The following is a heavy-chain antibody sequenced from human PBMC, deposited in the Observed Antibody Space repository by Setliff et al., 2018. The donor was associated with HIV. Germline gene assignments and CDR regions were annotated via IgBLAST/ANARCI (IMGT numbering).Heavy chain of an antibody. V-gene: IGHV4-34*01. CDR3: ARDAPTVYANGWFDP. CDR1: GGSLSGYH. CDR2: INHSGST. D-gene: IGHD2-8*01. J-gene: IGHJ5*02. Sequence: SETLSLTCAVYGGSLSGYHWSWIRQSPGKGLEWIGEINHSGSTNYNPSLKSRVIISIDTSKKQFSLKLTSVTAADTATYYCARDAPTVYANGWFDPWGQGTLVTVSS.